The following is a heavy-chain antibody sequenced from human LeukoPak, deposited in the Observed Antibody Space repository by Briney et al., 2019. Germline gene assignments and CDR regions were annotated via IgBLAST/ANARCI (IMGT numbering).Heavy chain of an antibody. CDR1: GFTFSSYG. V-gene: IGHV3-30*02. CDR3: ARLSYRPESSIAARPYDY. J-gene: IGHJ4*02. Sequence: GGSLRLSCAASGFTFSSYGMHWVRQAPGRGLEWVAFIRYDGSNKYYADSVKGRFTFSRDNSKNTLYLQMNSLRAEDTAVYYCARLSYRPESSIAARPYDYWGQGTLVTVSS. D-gene: IGHD6-6*01. CDR2: IRYDGSNK.